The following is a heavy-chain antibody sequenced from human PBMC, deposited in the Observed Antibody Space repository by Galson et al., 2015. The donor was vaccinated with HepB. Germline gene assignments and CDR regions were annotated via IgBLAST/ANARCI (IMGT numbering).Heavy chain of an antibody. V-gene: IGHV1-69*13. CDR1: GGTFSSHT. D-gene: IGHD3-22*01. CDR3: ARQYDTSGYYAY. Sequence: SVKVSCKASGGTFSSHTISWVRQAPGQGLEWMGGIIPIFGSGKYAQKFQGRVTITADESKSTIYMELSSLRSEDTAVYYCARQYDTSGYYAYWGRGTLVTVSS. CDR2: IIPIFGSG. J-gene: IGHJ4*02.